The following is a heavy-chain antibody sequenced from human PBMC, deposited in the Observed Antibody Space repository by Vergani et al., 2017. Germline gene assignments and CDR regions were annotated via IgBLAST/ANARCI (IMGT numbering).Heavy chain of an antibody. CDR2: VYTSGST. D-gene: IGHD1/OR15-1a*01. J-gene: IGHJ6*02. CDR1: GGSISSRTSY. CDR3: ARGNSAYPSSGMDV. Sequence: QVQLQESGPGLVKPSQTLSLTCTVSGGSISSRTSYWSWIRQPAGKGLEWIGRVYTSGSTNHNSSLKSRVTMSVDTSKNQFSLKLSSVTATDTAVYYCARGNSAYPSSGMDVWGQGTTVIVSS. V-gene: IGHV4-61*02.